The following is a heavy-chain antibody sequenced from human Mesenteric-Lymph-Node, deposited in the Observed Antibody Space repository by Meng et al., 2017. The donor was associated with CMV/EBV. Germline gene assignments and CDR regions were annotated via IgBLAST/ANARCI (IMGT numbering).Heavy chain of an antibody. CDR1: GFTFSSYW. J-gene: IGHJ4*02. CDR3: ARALGTTFDY. V-gene: IGHV3-7*01. Sequence: GESLKISCAASGFTFSSYWMTWVRQAPGKGLEWVANIKQDGSEKYYVDSMKGRFTISRDNAKNSLYLQMSSLRAEDTAVYFCARALGTTFDYWGQGTLVTVSS. D-gene: IGHD7-27*01. CDR2: IKQDGSEK.